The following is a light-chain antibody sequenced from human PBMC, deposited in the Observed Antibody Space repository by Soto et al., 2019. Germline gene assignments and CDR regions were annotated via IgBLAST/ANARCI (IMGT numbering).Light chain of an antibody. CDR3: QQSYKFVS. CDR2: GAS. Sequence: DIQMTQSPPSLSASVGDRVMISCRASQSIDTKLNWYQQKPGKAPQLVMYGASRLQRGVPNRFSGSGSGTDFALTISSLQPEDFATYFCQQSYKFVSFGRGTKVDLK. V-gene: IGKV1-39*01. J-gene: IGKJ1*01. CDR1: QSIDTK.